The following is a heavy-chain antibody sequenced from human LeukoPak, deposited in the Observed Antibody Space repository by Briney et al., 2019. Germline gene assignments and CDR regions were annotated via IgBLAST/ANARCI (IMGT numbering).Heavy chain of an antibody. D-gene: IGHD3-22*01. J-gene: IGHJ4*02. CDR1: AFXFSSYG. CDR3: AKDYYDRYFDY. Sequence: GGSLRLSCAASAFXFSSYGMHWVRQAPGKGLEWVAVISYDGSNKYYADSVKGRFTISRDNSKNTLYLQMNSLRAEDTALYYCAKDYYDRYFDYWGQGTLVTVSS. V-gene: IGHV3-30*18. CDR2: ISYDGSNK.